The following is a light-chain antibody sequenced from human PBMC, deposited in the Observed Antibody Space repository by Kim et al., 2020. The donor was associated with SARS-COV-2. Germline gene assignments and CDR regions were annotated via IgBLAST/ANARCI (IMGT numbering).Light chain of an antibody. J-gene: IGLJ1*01. CDR2: DVT. V-gene: IGLV2-14*01. Sequence: QSALTQPASVSGSPGQSITISCTGTSSDIGGYNYFSWYQQHPDKAPQLVIYDVTKRPSWVSNRFSGSKSGNTASLTISGLQAEDEAEYYCSSYTTPSSFIFGRGTKVTVL. CDR1: SSDIGGYNY. CDR3: SSYTTPSSFI.